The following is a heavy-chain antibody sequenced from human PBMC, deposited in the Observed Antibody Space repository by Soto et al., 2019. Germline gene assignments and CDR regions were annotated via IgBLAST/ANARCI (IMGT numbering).Heavy chain of an antibody. V-gene: IGHV4-4*02. D-gene: IGHD2-2*01. CDR1: GGSISSSNW. J-gene: IGHJ4*02. CDR2: IYHSGST. Sequence: KTSETLSLTCAVSGGSISSSNWWSWVRQPPGKGLEWIGEIYHSGSTNYNPSLKSRVTISVDKSKNQFSLKLSSVTAADTAVYYCARVMVEATPYQLLTYYFDYWGQGTLVTVSS. CDR3: ARVMVEATPYQLLTYYFDY.